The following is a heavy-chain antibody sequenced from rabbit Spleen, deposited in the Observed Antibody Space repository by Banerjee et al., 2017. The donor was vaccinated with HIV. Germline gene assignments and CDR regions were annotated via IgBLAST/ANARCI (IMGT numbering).Heavy chain of an antibody. D-gene: IGHD1-1*01. Sequence: QSLEVSGGAISIHGTSLTLTCTASGVSFSFSSYMCWVRQAPGKGLEWIACIEVGSSGFTYFATWAKGRFTISKTSSTSVTLQVTRLTAADTATYFCARDTSSSFSSYGMDLWGPGTLVTVS. CDR2: IEVGSSGFT. CDR1: GVSFSFSSY. CDR3: ARDTSSSFSSYGMDL. J-gene: IGHJ6*01. V-gene: IGHV1S40*01.